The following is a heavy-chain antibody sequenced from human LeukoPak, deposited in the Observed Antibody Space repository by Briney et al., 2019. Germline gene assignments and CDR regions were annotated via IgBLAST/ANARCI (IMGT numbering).Heavy chain of an antibody. CDR1: GYTFISYY. CDR3: AREGSSWFQFDY. J-gene: IGHJ4*02. V-gene: IGHV1-46*01. Sequence: ASVKVSCKASGYTFISYYMHWVRQAPGQGLEWMGIINPSGGSTSYAQKFQGRVTMTRDTSTSTVYMELSSLRSEDTAVYYCAREGSSWFQFDYWGQGTLVTVSS. D-gene: IGHD6-13*01. CDR2: INPSGGST.